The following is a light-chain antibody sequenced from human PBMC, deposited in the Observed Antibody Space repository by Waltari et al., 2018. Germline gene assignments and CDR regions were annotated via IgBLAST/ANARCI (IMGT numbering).Light chain of an antibody. Sequence: DIQMTQSPSTLSASVGDSVTITCRASQSLSSWLAWYQQKPGKVPKLLVYQASTLESGVPPRFSGSAFGTEFTLTISSLQPDDFATYYCQQYNSRPWTFGQGTKVEF. V-gene: IGKV1-5*03. CDR1: QSLSSW. CDR3: QQYNSRPWT. J-gene: IGKJ1*01. CDR2: QAS.